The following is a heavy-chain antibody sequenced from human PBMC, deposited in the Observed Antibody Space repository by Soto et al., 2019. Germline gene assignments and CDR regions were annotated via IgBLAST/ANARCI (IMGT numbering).Heavy chain of an antibody. Sequence: SETLSLTCTVSGGSISSYYWSWIRQPPGKGLEWMGYIYYSGSTNYNRSLKSRVTISVDTSKNQFSLKLSSVTAADTAVYYCARDTKKLGYCSGTSCYMPYGMDVWGQGTTVTVSS. CDR1: GGSISSYY. V-gene: IGHV4-59*01. D-gene: IGHD2-2*02. J-gene: IGHJ6*02. CDR2: IYYSGST. CDR3: ARDTKKLGYCSGTSCYMPYGMDV.